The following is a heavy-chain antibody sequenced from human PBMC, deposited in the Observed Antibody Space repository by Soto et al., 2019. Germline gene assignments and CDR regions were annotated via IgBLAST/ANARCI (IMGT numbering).Heavy chain of an antibody. D-gene: IGHD3-10*01. CDR1: GFTFRTYT. V-gene: IGHV3-21*01. CDR2: IRGFSPYT. Sequence: GGSMRLSCISSGFTFRTYTMNWVRQAPGKGLEWVSGIRGFSPYTFYAESVKGRFTISRDNAKNSLYLQMNSLRAEDTAVYYCARDRGYDAHDYYYNAMDVWGQGTTVTVSS. J-gene: IGHJ6*02. CDR3: ARDRGYDAHDYYYNAMDV.